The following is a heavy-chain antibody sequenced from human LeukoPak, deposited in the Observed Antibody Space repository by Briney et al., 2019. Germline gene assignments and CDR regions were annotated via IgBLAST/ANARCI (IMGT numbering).Heavy chain of an antibody. V-gene: IGHV4-30-2*01. CDR1: GGSISSGGYY. CDR3: ARVVPAAKLTT. CDR2: IYHSGST. D-gene: IGHD2-2*01. J-gene: IGHJ5*02. Sequence: SETLSLTCTVSGGSISSGGYYWSRIRQPPGKGLEWIGYIYHSGSTYYNPSLKSRVTISVDRSKNQFSLKLSSVTAADTAVYYCARVVPAAKLTTWGQGTLVTVSS.